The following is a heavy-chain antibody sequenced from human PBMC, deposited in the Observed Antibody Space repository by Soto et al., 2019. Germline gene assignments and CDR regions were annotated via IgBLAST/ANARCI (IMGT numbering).Heavy chain of an antibody. CDR1: GFTFSSYW. D-gene: IGHD4-17*01. CDR3: ARDYGDYPPSDY. V-gene: IGHV3-74*01. Sequence: EVQLVESGGGLVQPGGSLRLSCAASGFTFSSYWMHWVRQAPGKGLVWVSRINSDGHSTSYADSVKGRFTISRDNAKNTLYLKMNSLRAEDTAVYYCARDYGDYPPSDYWGQGTLVTVSS. CDR2: INSDGHST. J-gene: IGHJ4*02.